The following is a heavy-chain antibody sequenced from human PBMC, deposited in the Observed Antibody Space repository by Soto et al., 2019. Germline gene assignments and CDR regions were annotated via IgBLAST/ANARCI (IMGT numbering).Heavy chain of an antibody. J-gene: IGHJ4*02. V-gene: IGHV4-39*01. Sequence: SETLSLTCTVSGGSISSNSYYWGWIRRPPGKGLEWIGSIYYSGSTYYNPSLKSRVTISVDTSKNQFSLKLSSVTAADTAVYYCATVSNYDFLTGSNQNWGQGTLVTVSS. CDR2: IYYSGST. D-gene: IGHD3-9*01. CDR3: ATVSNYDFLTGSNQN. CDR1: GGSISSNSYY.